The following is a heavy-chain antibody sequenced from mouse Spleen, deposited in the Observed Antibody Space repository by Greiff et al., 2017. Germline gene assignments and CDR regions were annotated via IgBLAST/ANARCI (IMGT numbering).Heavy chain of an antibody. Sequence: QVQLQQPGAELVKPGASVKMSCKASGYTFTSYWITWVKQRPGQGLEWIGDIYPGTGSTNYNEKFKSKATLTVDTSSSTAYMQLSSLTSEDSAVYYCARSEGYDGAWFAYWGQGTLLTVSA. CDR3: ARSEGYDGAWFAY. J-gene: IGHJ3*01. D-gene: IGHD2-2*01. CDR2: IYPGTGST. V-gene: IGHV1-55*01. CDR1: GYTFTSYW.